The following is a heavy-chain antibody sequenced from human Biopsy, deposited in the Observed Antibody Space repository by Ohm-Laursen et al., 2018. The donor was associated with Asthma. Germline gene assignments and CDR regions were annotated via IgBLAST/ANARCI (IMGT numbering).Heavy chain of an antibody. CDR2: INWNGGST. CDR3: GRDVRGFGSGWFPVEF. CDR1: GFTFDDYG. V-gene: IGHV3-20*01. D-gene: IGHD6-19*01. Sequence: SLRLSCAASGFTFDDYGMSWVRQAPGKGLDWVSGINWNGGSTGYAGSVKGRFTISRDNAKNSLYLQMNSLRAEDTALYRCGRDVRGFGSGWFPVEFWGQGTLVTVSS. J-gene: IGHJ4*02.